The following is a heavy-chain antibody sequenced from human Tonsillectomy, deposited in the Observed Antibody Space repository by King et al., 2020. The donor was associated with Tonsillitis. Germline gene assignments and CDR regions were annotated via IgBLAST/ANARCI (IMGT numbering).Heavy chain of an antibody. J-gene: IGHJ3*02. V-gene: IGHV4-30-2*01. CDR1: GGSISSGGYS. Sequence: LQLQESGSGLVKPSQTLSLTCAVSGGSISSGGYSWSWIRQPPGKGLEWIGYIYHSGSTYYNPSLKSRVTISVDRSKNQFSLKLSSVTAADTAVYYCARENPRGSNAFDIWGQGTMVTVSS. D-gene: IGHD1-14*01. CDR3: ARENPRGSNAFDI. CDR2: IYHSGST.